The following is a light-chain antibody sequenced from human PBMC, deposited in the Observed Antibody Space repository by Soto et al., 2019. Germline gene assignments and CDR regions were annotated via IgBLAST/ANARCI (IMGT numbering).Light chain of an antibody. Sequence: QSVLTQTPSASGTPGQTVTISCSGSRSNIGNNAVSWYQQFPGTAPKLLIYNNNQRPSGVPDRFSGSKSGTSACLASSGLQSEDEADYYCATWDDSLNARGVFGGGTKLTVL. J-gene: IGLJ3*02. CDR1: RSNIGNNA. CDR2: NNN. CDR3: ATWDDSLNARGV. V-gene: IGLV1-44*01.